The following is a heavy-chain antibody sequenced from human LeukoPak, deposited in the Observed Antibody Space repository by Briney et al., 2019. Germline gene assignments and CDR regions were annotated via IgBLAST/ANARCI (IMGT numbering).Heavy chain of an antibody. V-gene: IGHV3-23*01. CDR2: ISGSGGRT. CDR3: AKESRPGSRGYYSPFDY. J-gene: IGHJ4*02. D-gene: IGHD3-22*01. CDR1: GLTFSSYA. Sequence: GGSLRLSCAASGLTFSSYAMSWVRQAPGKGLEWVSAISGSGGRTYYADSVKGRFTISRDNSKNTLYLQMNSLRAEDTAVYYCAKESRPGSRGYYSPFDYWGQGALLTVSS.